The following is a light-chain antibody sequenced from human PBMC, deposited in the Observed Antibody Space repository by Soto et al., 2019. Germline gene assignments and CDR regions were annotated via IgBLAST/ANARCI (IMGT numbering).Light chain of an antibody. CDR3: QQRSNWGIT. J-gene: IGKJ5*01. CDR1: QGIGDT. Sequence: EIVLTQSPGTLSVSPGEGVTLSCRASQGIGDTLAWYQHKPGQTPRLLIYDTSTRATGVPARFSGSRSGTDFTLTISSLEPEDFAVYYCQQRSNWGITFGQGTRLEI. V-gene: IGKV3D-11*01. CDR2: DTS.